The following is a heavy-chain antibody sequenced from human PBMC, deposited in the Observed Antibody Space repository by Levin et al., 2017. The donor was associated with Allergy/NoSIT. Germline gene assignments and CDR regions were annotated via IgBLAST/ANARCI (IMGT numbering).Heavy chain of an antibody. CDR3: ARERDMVRGVPLGYFDY. D-gene: IGHD3-10*01. J-gene: IGHJ4*02. V-gene: IGHV3-30-3*01. CDR1: GFTFSSYA. CDR2: ISYDGSNK. Sequence: AGGSLRLSCAASGFTFSSYAMHWVRQAPGKGLEWVAVISYDGSNKYYADSVKGRFTISRDNSKNTLYLQMNSLRAEDTAVYYCARERDMVRGVPLGYFDYWGQGTLVTVSS.